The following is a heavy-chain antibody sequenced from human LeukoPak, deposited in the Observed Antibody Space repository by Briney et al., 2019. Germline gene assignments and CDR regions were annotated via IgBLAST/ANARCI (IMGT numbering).Heavy chain of an antibody. CDR3: ARGGYYFDS. J-gene: IGHJ4*01. CDR2: ISSGSSYI. V-gene: IGHV3-21*01. Sequence: GGSLRLSCAASGFTFSTYSMNWVRQAPGKGLEWVSSISSGSSYIYYADSMKGRFTISRDNAKNSLYLQMNSLRAEDTAVYYCARGGYYFDSWGHGILVTVSS. CDR1: GFTFSTYS.